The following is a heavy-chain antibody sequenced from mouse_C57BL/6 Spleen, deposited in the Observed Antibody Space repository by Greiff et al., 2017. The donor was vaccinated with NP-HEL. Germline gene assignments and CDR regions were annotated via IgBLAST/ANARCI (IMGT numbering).Heavy chain of an antibody. CDR1: GFTFSDYY. D-gene: IGHD2-4*01. CDR2: ISNGGGST. Sequence: EVKLMESGGGLVQPGGSLKLSCAASGFTFSDYYMYWVRQTPEKRLEWVAYISNGGGSTYYPDTVKGRFTISRDNAKNTLYLQMSRLKSEDTAMYYCARQMITTGAYAMDYWGQGTSVTVSS. J-gene: IGHJ4*01. CDR3: ARQMITTGAYAMDY. V-gene: IGHV5-12*01.